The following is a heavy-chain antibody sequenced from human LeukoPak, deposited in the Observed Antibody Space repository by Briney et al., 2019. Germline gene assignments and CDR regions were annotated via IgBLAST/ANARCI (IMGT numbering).Heavy chain of an antibody. Sequence: PGGSLRLSCAASGFTFSGYSMNWVRQAPGKGLEWVSSISSSSSYIYYADSVKGRFTISRDNAKNSLYLQMNSLRAEDTAVYYCARETYYYDSSGSVDYWGQGTLVTVSP. J-gene: IGHJ4*02. V-gene: IGHV3-21*01. D-gene: IGHD3-22*01. CDR1: GFTFSGYS. CDR3: ARETYYYDSSGSVDY. CDR2: ISSSSSYI.